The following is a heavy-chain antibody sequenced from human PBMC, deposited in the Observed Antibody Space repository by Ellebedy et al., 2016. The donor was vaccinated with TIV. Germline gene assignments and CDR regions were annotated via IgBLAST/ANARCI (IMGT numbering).Heavy chain of an antibody. J-gene: IGHJ4*02. Sequence: GESLKISXAASGFTFNSAWMSWVRQAPGKGLEWVSGIRVSGDSTYYADSVKGRFTFSRDNSKSTLYLQMNSLRAEDTAIYYCARDKGSGWNFFDYWGQGTLVTVSS. CDR2: IRVSGDST. CDR1: GFTFNSAW. CDR3: ARDKGSGWNFFDY. V-gene: IGHV3-23*01. D-gene: IGHD6-19*01.